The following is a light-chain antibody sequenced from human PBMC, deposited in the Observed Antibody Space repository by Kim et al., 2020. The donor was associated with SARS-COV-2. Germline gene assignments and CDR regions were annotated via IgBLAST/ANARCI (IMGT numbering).Light chain of an antibody. V-gene: IGKV3-11*01. J-gene: IGKJ1*01. CDR1: QSVSSY. Sequence: EIVLTQSPATLSSSPGERATLSCRASQSVSSYLAWYQQKPGQAPRLLIYDASNRATGIPARFSGSGSGTDFTLTISSLEPEDFAVYYCQQRSTWTFGQGTKVDIK. CDR3: QQRSTWT. CDR2: DAS.